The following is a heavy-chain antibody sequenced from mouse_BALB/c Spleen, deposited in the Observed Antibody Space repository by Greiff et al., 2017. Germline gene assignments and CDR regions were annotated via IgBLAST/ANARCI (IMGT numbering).Heavy chain of an antibody. CDR3: ARGNYVLDY. D-gene: IGHD2-1*01. Sequence: EVKLVESGGGLVQPGGSRKLSCAASGFTFSSFGMHWVRQAPEKGLEWVAYISSGSSTIYYADTVKGRFTISRDNPKNTLFLQMTSLRSEDTAMYYCARGNYVLDYWGQGTTLTVSS. CDR2: ISSGSSTI. J-gene: IGHJ2*01. V-gene: IGHV5-17*02. CDR1: GFTFSSFG.